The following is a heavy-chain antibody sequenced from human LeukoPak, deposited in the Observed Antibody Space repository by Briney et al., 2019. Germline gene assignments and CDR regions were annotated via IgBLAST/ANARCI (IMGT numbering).Heavy chain of an antibody. Sequence: PSETLSLTCTVSGGSISSGSYYWSWIRQPAGKGLEWIGRIYTSGSTNYNPPLKSRVTISVDTSKNQFSLKLSSVTAADTAVYYCAREVGETADYWGQGTLVIVSS. J-gene: IGHJ4*02. CDR1: GGSISSGSYY. CDR2: IYTSGST. V-gene: IGHV4-61*02. CDR3: AREVGETADY. D-gene: IGHD1-26*01.